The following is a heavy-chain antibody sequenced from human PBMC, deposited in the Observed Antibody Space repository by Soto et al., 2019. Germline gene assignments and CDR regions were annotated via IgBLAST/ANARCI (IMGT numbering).Heavy chain of an antibody. CDR3: AKPAQSYDILTGYYQMYYFDY. V-gene: IGHV3-23*01. CDR1: GFTFSSYA. Sequence: PGGSLRLSCAASGFTFSSYAMSWVRQAPGKGLEWVSAISGSGGSTYYADSVKGRFTISRDNSKNTLYLQMNSLRAEDTAVYYCAKPAQSYDILTGYYQMYYFDYWGQGTLVTVSS. J-gene: IGHJ4*02. D-gene: IGHD3-9*01. CDR2: ISGSGGST.